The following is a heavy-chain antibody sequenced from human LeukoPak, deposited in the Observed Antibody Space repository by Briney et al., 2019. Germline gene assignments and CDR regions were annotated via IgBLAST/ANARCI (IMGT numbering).Heavy chain of an antibody. Sequence: ASVKVSFTASGYTFTSYGISWVRQAPGQGLEWMGWISAYNGNTNYAQKLQGRVTMTTDTSTSTAYMELRSLRSDDTAVYYCARDVGDGRLYDAFDIWGQGTMVTVSS. D-gene: IGHD4-17*01. CDR1: GYTFTSYG. J-gene: IGHJ3*02. CDR2: ISAYNGNT. CDR3: ARDVGDGRLYDAFDI. V-gene: IGHV1-18*04.